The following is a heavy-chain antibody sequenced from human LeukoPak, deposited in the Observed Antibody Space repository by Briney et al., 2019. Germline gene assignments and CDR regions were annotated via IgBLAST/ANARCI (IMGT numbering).Heavy chain of an antibody. CDR2: INPNSGVT. D-gene: IGHD1-26*01. CDR3: ARSERGAWDWFDP. Sequence: ASVKVSCKASGYTFTSYGISWVRQAPGQGLEWMGWINPNSGVTDYAQKFQGRVTMTRDTSISTAHMELSRLRSDDTAVYYCARSERGAWDWFDPWGQGTLVTVSS. J-gene: IGHJ5*02. CDR1: GYTFTSYG. V-gene: IGHV1-2*02.